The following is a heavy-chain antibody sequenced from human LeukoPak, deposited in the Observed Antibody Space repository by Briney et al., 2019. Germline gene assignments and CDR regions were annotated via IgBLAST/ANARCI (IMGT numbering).Heavy chain of an antibody. D-gene: IGHD3-22*01. CDR1: GYTFTGYY. J-gene: IGHJ4*01. CDR2: INPNSGGT. CDR3: AKTYDSGPYYPDY. Sequence: ASVKVSCTTSGYTFTGYYMHWVRQAPGQGLEWMGWINPNSGGTNYAEKFQGRVTMTRDTSINTAYMELSSLRSDDTAVYYCAKTYDSGPYYPDYWGHGTLVTVSS. V-gene: IGHV1-2*02.